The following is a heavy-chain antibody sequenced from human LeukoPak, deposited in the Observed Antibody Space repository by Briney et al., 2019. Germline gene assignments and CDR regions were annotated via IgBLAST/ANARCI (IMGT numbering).Heavy chain of an antibody. CDR1: GFTFSSYW. CDR2: INSDGSST. Sequence: GGSLRLSCAASGFTFSSYWMHWVRQAPGKGLVWVSRINSDGSSTSYADSVKGRFTISRDKAKNTLYLQMNSLRAEDTAVYYCARDGELTYYYDSSGYYSPFGDYWGQGTLVTVSS. D-gene: IGHD3-22*01. CDR3: ARDGELTYYYDSSGYYSPFGDY. V-gene: IGHV3-74*01. J-gene: IGHJ4*02.